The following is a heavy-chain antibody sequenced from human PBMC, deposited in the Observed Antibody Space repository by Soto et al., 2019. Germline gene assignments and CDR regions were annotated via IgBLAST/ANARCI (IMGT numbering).Heavy chain of an antibody. CDR3: ARDLTIAVAGTGNWFDP. D-gene: IGHD6-19*01. CDR2: ISSSSSYI. CDR1: GFTFSSYS. J-gene: IGHJ5*02. V-gene: IGHV3-21*01. Sequence: GGSLRLSCAASGFTFSSYSMNWVRQAPGKGLEWVSSISSSSSYIYYADSVKGRFTISRDNAKNSLYLQMNSLRAEDTAVYYCARDLTIAVAGTGNWFDPWGQGTLVTVSS.